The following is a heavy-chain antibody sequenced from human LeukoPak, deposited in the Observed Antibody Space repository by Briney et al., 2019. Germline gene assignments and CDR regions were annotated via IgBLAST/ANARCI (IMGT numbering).Heavy chain of an antibody. V-gene: IGHV4-34*09. CDR2: IYYSGST. J-gene: IGHJ5*02. Sequence: SETLSLTCAVYGGSFSGYYWSWIRQPPGKGLEWIGYIYYSGSTYYNPSLKSRVTISVDTSKNQFSLKLSSVTAADTAVYYCARDMDTISSGYLYNWFDPWGQGTLVTVSS. CDR3: ARDMDTISSGYLYNWFDP. D-gene: IGHD3-22*01. CDR1: GGSFSGYY.